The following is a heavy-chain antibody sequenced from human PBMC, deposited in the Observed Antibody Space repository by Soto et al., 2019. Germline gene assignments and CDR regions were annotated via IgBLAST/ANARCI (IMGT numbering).Heavy chain of an antibody. CDR2: INAGNGNT. Sequence: ASVKVSCKASGGTFSNYAFSWVRQAPGQGLEWMGWINAGNGNTKYSQKFQGRVTITRDTSASTAYMELSSLRSEDTAVYYCARLHGYCISSSCHGHYAMDVWGQGTTVTVSS. J-gene: IGHJ6*02. D-gene: IGHD2-2*01. CDR3: ARLHGYCISSSCHGHYAMDV. V-gene: IGHV1-3*01. CDR1: GGTFSNYA.